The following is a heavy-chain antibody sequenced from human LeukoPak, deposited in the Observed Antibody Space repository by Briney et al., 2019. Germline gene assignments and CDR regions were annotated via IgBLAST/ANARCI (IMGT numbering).Heavy chain of an antibody. J-gene: IGHJ5*01. D-gene: IGHD2-21*01. V-gene: IGHV1-46*01. CDR1: GYTFTSYY. CDR2: INPSGSST. Sequence: ASVKVSCKASGYTFTSYYMHWVRQAPGQGLEWMGLINPSGSSTSYAQKFQGRLSLTRDMSTSTDYMELSSLRSEDTAVYYCARDYSVGDSSLLFHPLGQGTPVTVPS. CDR3: ARDYSVGDSSLLFHP.